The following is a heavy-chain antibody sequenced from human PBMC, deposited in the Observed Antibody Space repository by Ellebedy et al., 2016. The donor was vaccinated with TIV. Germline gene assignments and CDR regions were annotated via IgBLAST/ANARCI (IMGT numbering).Heavy chain of an antibody. V-gene: IGHV1-8*01. CDR1: GYTFTSYD. CDR3: ARGDY. Sequence: ASVKVSXXASGYTFTSYDINWVRQATGQGLEWMGWMNPNSGNTGYAQKFQGRVTMTRNTSISTAYMELSMELSSLKSEDTAVYYCARGDYWGQGTLVTVSS. CDR2: MNPNSGNT. J-gene: IGHJ4*02.